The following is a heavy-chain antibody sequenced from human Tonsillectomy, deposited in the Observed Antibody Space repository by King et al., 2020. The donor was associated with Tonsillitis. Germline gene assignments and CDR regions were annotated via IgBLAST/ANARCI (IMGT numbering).Heavy chain of an antibody. CDR1: GGTFSSYA. J-gene: IGHJ5*02. CDR3: ARGGEQYYSGSLHNWFDP. D-gene: IGHD1-26*01. CDR2: IIPIFGTE. Sequence: QLVQSGAEVKKPGASVKVSCKASGGTFSSYAISWVRQAPGQGLEWMGGIIPIFGTENYAQKFQGRVTITADEYTSTAYMELSSRRSEDTDVYYCARGGEQYYSGSLHNWFDPWGQGTLVTVSS. V-gene: IGHV1-69*12.